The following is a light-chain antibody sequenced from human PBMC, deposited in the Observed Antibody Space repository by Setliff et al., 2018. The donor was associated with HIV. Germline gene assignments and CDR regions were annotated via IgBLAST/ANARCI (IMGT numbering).Light chain of an antibody. CDR3: WSYAGSYTLYV. V-gene: IGLV2-11*01. Sequence: QSVLTQPRSVSGSPGQSVTISCTGISSDVGGYKNVAWYQQHPGKAPKLMIYDVSKRPSGVPDRFSGSKSGNTASLTISGLQAEDEADDYCWSYAGSYTLYVFGTGTKVTV. CDR2: DVS. J-gene: IGLJ1*01. CDR1: SSDVGGYKN.